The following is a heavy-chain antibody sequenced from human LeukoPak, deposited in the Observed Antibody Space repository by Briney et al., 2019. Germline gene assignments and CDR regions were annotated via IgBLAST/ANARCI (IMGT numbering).Heavy chain of an antibody. CDR1: GYTFTSYG. V-gene: IGHV1-18*01. Sequence: ASVKVSCKASGYTFTSYGISWVRQATGQGLEWMGWISAYNGNTNYAQKLQGRVTMTTDTSTSTAYMELRSLRSDDTAVYYCARAEDDILTTNGMDVWGQGTTVTVSS. CDR2: ISAYNGNT. CDR3: ARAEDDILTTNGMDV. D-gene: IGHD3-9*01. J-gene: IGHJ6*02.